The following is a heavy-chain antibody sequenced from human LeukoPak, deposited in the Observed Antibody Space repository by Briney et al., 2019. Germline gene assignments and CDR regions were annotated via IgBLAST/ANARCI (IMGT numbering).Heavy chain of an antibody. V-gene: IGHV1-2*02. J-gene: IGHJ4*02. CDR2: INPNSGGT. Sequence: ASVKVSCKASGYTFTSYYMHWVRQAPGQGLEWMGWINPNSGGTNYAQKFQGRVTMTRDTSISTAYMELSRLRSDDTAVYYCARGGHDIRYCSGGSCYYFDYWGQGTLVTVSS. D-gene: IGHD2-15*01. CDR1: GYTFTSYY. CDR3: ARGGHDIRYCSGGSCYYFDY.